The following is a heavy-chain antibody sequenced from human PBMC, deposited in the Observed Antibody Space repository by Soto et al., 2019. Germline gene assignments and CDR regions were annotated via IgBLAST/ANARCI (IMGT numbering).Heavy chain of an antibody. CDR3: ARVVDYYGSGSYPFDY. CDR1: GYTFTSYA. CDR2: INAGNGNT. D-gene: IGHD3-10*01. V-gene: IGHV1-3*01. Sequence: ASVKVSCKASGYTFTSYAMHWVRQAPGQRLEWMGWINAGNGNTKYSQKFQGRVTITRDTSASTAYMELSSLRSEDTAVYYCARVVDYYGSGSYPFDYWGQGTLVTVSS. J-gene: IGHJ4*02.